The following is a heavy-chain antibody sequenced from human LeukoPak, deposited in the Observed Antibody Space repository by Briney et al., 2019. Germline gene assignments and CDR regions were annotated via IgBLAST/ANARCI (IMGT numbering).Heavy chain of an antibody. V-gene: IGHV1-69*13. Sequence: SVKVSCKASGGTFSSYAISWVRQAPGQGLEWMGGIIPILGTANYAQKFQGRVTITADESTSTAYMELSSLRSDDTAVYYCARDRTDAFDIWGQGTMVTVSS. CDR1: GGTFSSYA. J-gene: IGHJ3*02. CDR2: IIPILGTA. CDR3: ARDRTDAFDI.